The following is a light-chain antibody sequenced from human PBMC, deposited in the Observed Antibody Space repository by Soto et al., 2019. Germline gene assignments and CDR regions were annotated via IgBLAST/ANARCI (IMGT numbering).Light chain of an antibody. V-gene: IGLV1-51*01. CDR1: SSNIGNNY. CDR2: DNN. J-gene: IGLJ1*01. Sequence: QSVLTQPPSVSAAPGQKVTISGSGSSSNIGNNYVSWYQQLPGTAPKLLIYDNNKRPSGIPDRFSGSKSGTSATLGITGLQTGDEADYYCGTWDSSLSAHYVFGTGTKVTVL. CDR3: GTWDSSLSAHYV.